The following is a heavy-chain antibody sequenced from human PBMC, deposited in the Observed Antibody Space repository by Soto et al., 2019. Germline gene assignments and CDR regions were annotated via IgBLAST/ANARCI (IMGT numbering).Heavy chain of an antibody. Sequence: PSETLSLTWTVSGGSLSSYYWSWIRQPPGKGLEWIGYIHYSGSIHYNPSLQSRVSMSVDTSKNLFSLRLTSVTAADTAVYFCAREDDGGDRDYYGLDVWGQGTTVTVSS. J-gene: IGHJ6*02. CDR2: IHYSGSI. D-gene: IGHD2-21*02. CDR3: AREDDGGDRDYYGLDV. V-gene: IGHV4-59*12. CDR1: GGSLSSYY.